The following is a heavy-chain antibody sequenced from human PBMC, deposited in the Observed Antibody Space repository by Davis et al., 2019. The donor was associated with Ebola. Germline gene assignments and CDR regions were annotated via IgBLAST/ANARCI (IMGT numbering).Heavy chain of an antibody. J-gene: IGHJ5*02. CDR3: ARTAMTSISDLGLGYKYFDP. CDR1: GVSFSGYL. Sequence: MPSQTLSPTCPLSGVSFSGYLWSWLRQPTGKGMEWLGQISQSGITNYNPSLRRRVTISMDTSKNQFFLSLHSFSAADTAIYYCARTAMTSISDLGLGYKYFDPWGQGTLVTVST. V-gene: IGHV4-34*01. CDR2: ISQSGIT. D-gene: IGHD5-18*01.